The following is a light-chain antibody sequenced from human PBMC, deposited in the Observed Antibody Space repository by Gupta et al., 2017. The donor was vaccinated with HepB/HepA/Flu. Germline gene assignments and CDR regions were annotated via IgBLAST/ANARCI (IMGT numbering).Light chain of an antibody. J-gene: IGKJ1*01. Sequence: EIVMTQSPATLSVSPGEGATLSCRASQNISTNLAWYQQRPGQAPRLLMFGTSTRASGIPDRFSGSGSGTEFTLTSKSLQSEDFAVYYLQQDNASPTFGQGTKVEFK. V-gene: IGKV3-15*01. CDR2: GTS. CDR1: QNISTN. CDR3: QQDNASPT.